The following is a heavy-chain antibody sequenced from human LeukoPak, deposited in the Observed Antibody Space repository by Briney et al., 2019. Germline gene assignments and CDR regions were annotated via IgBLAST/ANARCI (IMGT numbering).Heavy chain of an antibody. CDR2: INPNSGGT. CDR3: ARDLGYDDSSGYSDY. J-gene: IGHJ4*02. CDR1: GYTFTGYY. Sequence: ASVKVSCKASGYTFTGYYMHWVRQAPGQGLEWMGWINPNSGGTNYAQKFQGRVTMTRDTSISTAYMELSRLRSDDTAVYYCARDLGYDDSSGYSDYWGQGTLVTVSS. D-gene: IGHD3-22*01. V-gene: IGHV1-2*02.